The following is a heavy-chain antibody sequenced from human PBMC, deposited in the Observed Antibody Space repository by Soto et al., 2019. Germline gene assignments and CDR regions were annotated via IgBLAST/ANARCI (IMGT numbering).Heavy chain of an antibody. Sequence: EVQLVESGGGLVEPGGSLRLTCAVSGAPFSGHWMSWVRQAPGKGLEWVARIKSKKDGGTIEYAAPVKGRLTISRDDARNTLYLQMNSLKTEDTAIYYCTAETYCGGGSCTEYWGQGTLVTVSS. CDR1: GAPFSGHW. J-gene: IGHJ4*02. V-gene: IGHV3-15*01. CDR2: IKSKKDGGTI. D-gene: IGHD2-15*01. CDR3: TAETYCGGGSCTEY.